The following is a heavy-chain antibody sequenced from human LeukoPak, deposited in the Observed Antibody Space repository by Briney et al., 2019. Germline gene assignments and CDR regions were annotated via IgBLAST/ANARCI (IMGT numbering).Heavy chain of an antibody. Sequence: ASVKVSCKASGGTFSSYAISWVRQAPRQGLEWMGGIIPIFGTANYAQKFQGRVTITADESTSTAYIELSSLRSEDTAVYYCARASARYSYGYGGYYFGYWGQGTLVTVSS. J-gene: IGHJ4*02. CDR2: IIPIFGTA. CDR1: GGTFSSYA. CDR3: ARASARYSYGYGGYYFGY. V-gene: IGHV1-69*13. D-gene: IGHD5-18*01.